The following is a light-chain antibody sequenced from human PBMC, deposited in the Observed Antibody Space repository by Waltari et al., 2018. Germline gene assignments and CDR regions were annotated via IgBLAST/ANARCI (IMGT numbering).Light chain of an antibody. CDR2: DNN. CDR1: SSNTGNND. V-gene: IGLV1-51*01. J-gene: IGLJ2*01. Sequence: QSVLTQPPSVSAAPGQKATISLSGSSSNTGNNDAPWYQRLPGTAPKLLIYDNNKRTSGIPDRFSGSKSGTSATLGITGLQTGDEADYYCGTWDSSLSAGVFGGGTKLTVL. CDR3: GTWDSSLSAGV.